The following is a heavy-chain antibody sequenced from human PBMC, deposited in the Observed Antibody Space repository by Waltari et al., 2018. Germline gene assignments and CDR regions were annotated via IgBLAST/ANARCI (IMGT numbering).Heavy chain of an antibody. CDR1: GGSISSSNW. Sequence: QVQLQESGPGLVKPSGTLSLTCAVSGGSISSSNWWSWVRQPPGTGLEWIGEIYHSGSTNYNPSLKSRVTISVDKSKNQFSLKLSSVTAADTAVYYCARANGYSSSGEDYYYYGMDVWGQGTTVTVSS. J-gene: IGHJ6*02. V-gene: IGHV4-4*02. CDR2: IYHSGST. D-gene: IGHD6-13*01. CDR3: ARANGYSSSGEDYYYYGMDV.